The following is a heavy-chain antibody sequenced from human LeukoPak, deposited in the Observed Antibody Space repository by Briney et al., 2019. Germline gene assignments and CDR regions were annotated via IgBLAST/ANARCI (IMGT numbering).Heavy chain of an antibody. CDR1: GGSISGYY. CDR3: ASAYSVAGSSHWYFDL. CDR2: IYYTGST. Sequence: SETLSLTCTVSGGSISGYYWSWIRQPPGKGLEWIGYIYYTGSTDYNPSLKSRVTISVDTSKKQFSLKLSSVTAADTAVYYCASAYSVAGSSHWYFDLWGRGTLVTVSS. D-gene: IGHD6-19*01. V-gene: IGHV4-59*08. J-gene: IGHJ2*01.